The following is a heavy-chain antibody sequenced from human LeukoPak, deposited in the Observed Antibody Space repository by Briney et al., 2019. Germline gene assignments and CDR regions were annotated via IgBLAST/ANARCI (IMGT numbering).Heavy chain of an antibody. J-gene: IGHJ4*02. CDR3: AKDKRGKGYYDSSGYWLLSY. CDR1: GFTFSSYG. D-gene: IGHD3-22*01. CDR2: ISYDGSNK. V-gene: IGHV3-30*18. Sequence: GGSLRLSCAASGFTFSSYGMHWVRQAPGKGPEWVAVISYDGSNKYYADSVKGRFTISRDNSKNTLYLQMNSLRAEDTAVYYCAKDKRGKGYYDSSGYWLLSYWGQGTLVTVSS.